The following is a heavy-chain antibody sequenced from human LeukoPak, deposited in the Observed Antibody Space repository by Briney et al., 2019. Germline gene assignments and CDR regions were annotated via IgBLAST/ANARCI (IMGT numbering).Heavy chain of an antibody. CDR1: GFTFSSYS. V-gene: IGHV3-21*01. CDR2: ISSSSSYI. J-gene: IGHJ4*02. Sequence: GGSLRLSCAASGFTFSSYSMNWVRQAPGKGLEWVSSISSSSSYIYYADSVKGRFTISRDNAKNSLYLQMNSLRAEDTAVYYCARDDAARTGYSSSWYAGDWGQGTLVTVSS. D-gene: IGHD6-13*01. CDR3: ARDDAARTGYSSSWYAGD.